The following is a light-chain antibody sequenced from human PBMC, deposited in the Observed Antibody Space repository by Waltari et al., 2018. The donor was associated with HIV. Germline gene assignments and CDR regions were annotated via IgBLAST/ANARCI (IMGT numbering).Light chain of an antibody. CDR3: AAWDDSLNGLWV. J-gene: IGLJ3*02. CDR1: SSNIGSNT. V-gene: IGLV1-44*01. Sequence: QSVLTQPPSTSGTPGQRVTISCSGSSSNIGSNTVNWYQHLPGTAPKLLIYGNKQRPAGVLDRFSGSKSGTSASLGISGLQSEDEADYYCAAWDDSLNGLWVFGGGTKLTVL. CDR2: GNK.